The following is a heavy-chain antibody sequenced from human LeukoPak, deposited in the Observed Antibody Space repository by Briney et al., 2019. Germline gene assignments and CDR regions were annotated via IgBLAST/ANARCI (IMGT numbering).Heavy chain of an antibody. D-gene: IGHD3-22*01. CDR1: GGSIRSDY. J-gene: IGHJ4*02. CDR3: ARQPSYFDPPDS. Sequence: SETLSLTCTVSGGSIRSDYWSWIRQPPGKGLEWIGYIYTSGTTNYNPSLKSRVTMSLDTSKNQFSLKLSSVTAADTAVHYCARQPSYFDPPDSWGQGTLVTVSS. CDR2: IYTSGTT. V-gene: IGHV4-4*08.